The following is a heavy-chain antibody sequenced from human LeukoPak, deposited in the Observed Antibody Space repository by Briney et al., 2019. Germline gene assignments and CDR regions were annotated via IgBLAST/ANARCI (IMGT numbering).Heavy chain of an antibody. CDR3: ARDNEYCSSTSCYLRTTYWFDP. D-gene: IGHD2-2*01. V-gene: IGHV1-46*01. J-gene: IGHJ5*02. CDR1: GYTFTSYY. Sequence: GASVKVSCKASGYTFTSYYMHWVRQAPGQGLEWMGIINPSGGSTSYAQKFQGRVTMTRDMSTSTVYMELSSLRSEDTAVYYCARDNEYCSSTSCYLRTTYWFDPWGQGTLVTVSS. CDR2: INPSGGST.